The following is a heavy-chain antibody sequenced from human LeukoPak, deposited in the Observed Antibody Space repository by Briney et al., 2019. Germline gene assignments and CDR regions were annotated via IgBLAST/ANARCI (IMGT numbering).Heavy chain of an antibody. V-gene: IGHV3-66*01. CDR1: GFTFSSYS. CDR3: ARDDGSGGPFDY. D-gene: IGHD6-19*01. Sequence: GGSLRLSCVASGFTFSSYSMNWVRQAPGKGLEWVSIIYSGGSTYHADSVKGRFTISRDSSKNTLYLQMNSLRPEDTAVYYCARDDGSGGPFDYWGQGTLVTVSS. CDR2: IYSGGST. J-gene: IGHJ4*02.